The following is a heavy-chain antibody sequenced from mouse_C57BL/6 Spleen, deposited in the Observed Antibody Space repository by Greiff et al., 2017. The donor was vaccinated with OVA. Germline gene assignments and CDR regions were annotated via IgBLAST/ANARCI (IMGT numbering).Heavy chain of an antibody. CDR2: IDPSDSYT. J-gene: IGHJ4*01. Sequence: VQLQQSGAELVMPGASVKLSCKASGYTFTSYWMHWVKQRPGQGLEWIGEIDPSDSYTNYNQKFKGKSTLTVDKSSSTAYMQLSSLTSEHSAVYYCARSHLNWYAMDYWGQGTSVTVSS. CDR1: GYTFTSYW. D-gene: IGHD1-3*01. CDR3: ARSHLNWYAMDY. V-gene: IGHV1-69*01.